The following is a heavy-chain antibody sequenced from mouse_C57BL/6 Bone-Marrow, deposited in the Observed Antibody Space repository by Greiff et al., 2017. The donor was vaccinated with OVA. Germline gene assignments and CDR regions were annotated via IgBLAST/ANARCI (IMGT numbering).Heavy chain of an antibody. V-gene: IGHV3-1*01. CDR1: GYSFTSGYD. Sequence: VQLQQSGPGMVKPSQSLSLTCTVSGYSFTSGYDWHWIRHFPGNKLEWMGYISYSGSTNYNPSLKSLITITHDTSKNHFFLKLNSVTTEDTATYYCARGGYYGSSPDYWGQGTTLTVSS. J-gene: IGHJ2*01. D-gene: IGHD1-1*01. CDR3: ARGGYYGSSPDY. CDR2: ISYSGST.